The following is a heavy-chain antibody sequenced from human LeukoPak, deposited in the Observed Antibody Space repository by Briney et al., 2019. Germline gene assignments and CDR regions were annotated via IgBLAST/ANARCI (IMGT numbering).Heavy chain of an antibody. CDR1: GFTFSSYA. J-gene: IGHJ4*02. CDR2: ISDSGGST. CDR3: AKEDSVRREFDY. V-gene: IGHV3-23*01. Sequence: GGSLRLSCAASGFTFSSYARSWVRQAPGKGLEWVSGISDSGGSTNYAASVKGRFTISRDNSKDTLYLQMNSLRAEDTAVYYCAKEDSVRREFDYWGQGTLATVSS.